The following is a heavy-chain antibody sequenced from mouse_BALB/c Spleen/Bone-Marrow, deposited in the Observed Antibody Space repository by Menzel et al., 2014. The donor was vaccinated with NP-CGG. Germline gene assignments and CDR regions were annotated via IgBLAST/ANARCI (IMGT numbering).Heavy chain of an antibody. Sequence: VKLMESGPGLVAPSQRLSITCTVSGFSLTNYGVHWVRQPPGKGLEWLGVIWGGGSTNYNSALMSRLSISKDNSKSQVFLKMISLQTDDTAMYYCARVTSSAVGAMDYWGQGTSVTVSS. CDR3: ARVTSSAVGAMDY. J-gene: IGHJ4*01. D-gene: IGHD3-2*02. V-gene: IGHV2-9*02. CDR2: IWGGGST. CDR1: GFSLTNYG.